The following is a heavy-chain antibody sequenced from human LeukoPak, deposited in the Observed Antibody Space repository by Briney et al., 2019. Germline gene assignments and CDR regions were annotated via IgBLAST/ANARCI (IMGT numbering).Heavy chain of an antibody. D-gene: IGHD6-13*01. Sequence: SETLSLTCTVSDGSITNDWSWVRQTPGKGLEFIGYVHYSGTTNYNPSLRSRVTISIDTSKNQFSLKLSSVTAADTAVYYCARHIQQLVGFDPWGQGTLVTVSS. V-gene: IGHV4-59*08. CDR3: ARHIQQLVGFDP. CDR2: VHYSGTT. CDR1: DGSITND. J-gene: IGHJ5*02.